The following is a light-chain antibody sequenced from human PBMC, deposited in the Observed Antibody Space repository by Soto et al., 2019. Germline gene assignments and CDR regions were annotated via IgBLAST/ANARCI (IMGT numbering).Light chain of an antibody. Sequence: EIVMTQSPATLSVSPGERATLSCRASQGVSNDLAWYQQRPGQAPRLLIYGASTRATGIPARFSGAGSGTEFTLTISSLQSEDFAIYYCQHYNNWPLTFGGGTKVDIK. J-gene: IGKJ4*01. V-gene: IGKV3-15*01. CDR3: QHYNNWPLT. CDR2: GAS. CDR1: QGVSND.